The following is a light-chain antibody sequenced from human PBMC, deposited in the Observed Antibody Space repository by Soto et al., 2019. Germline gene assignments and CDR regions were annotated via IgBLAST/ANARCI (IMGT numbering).Light chain of an antibody. CDR1: SSDVGGYKY. Sequence: QSVLTQPASVSKSPGQSITISCTGTSSDVGGYKYVSWYQQHSGKAPKLMICDVSNRPSGVSNRFSGSKSGNTASLTISGLQAEDEADYYCSSYTSSSTYGFGTGTKVTVL. CDR3: SSYTSSSTYG. J-gene: IGLJ1*01. CDR2: DVS. V-gene: IGLV2-14*01.